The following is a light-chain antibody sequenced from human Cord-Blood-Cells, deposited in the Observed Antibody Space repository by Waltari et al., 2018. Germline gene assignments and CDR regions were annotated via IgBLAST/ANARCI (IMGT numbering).Light chain of an antibody. CDR2: DAS. J-gene: IGKJ2*01. CDR3: QQRSNWPPLT. Sequence: EIVLTQSPATLSLSPGERATLSCRASQSVSSYLAWYQQKPGQAPRLLIYDASNRATGIQARFSGSGSGTDFTLTISSLEPEDFAVYYCQQRSNWPPLTFGQGTKLEIK. CDR1: QSVSSY. V-gene: IGKV3-11*01.